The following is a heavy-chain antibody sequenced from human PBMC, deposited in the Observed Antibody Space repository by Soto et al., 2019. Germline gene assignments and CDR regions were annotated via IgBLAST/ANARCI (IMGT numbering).Heavy chain of an antibody. D-gene: IGHD5-12*01. CDR1: GFTFSSYS. Sequence: PGGSLRLSCAASGFTFSSYSMNWVRQAPGEGLEWVSSISSSSSYIYYADSVKGRFTISRDNAKNSLYLQMNSLRAEDTAVYYCARGPWLQSSDYWGRGTLFTVSS. J-gene: IGHJ4*02. V-gene: IGHV3-21*01. CDR3: ARGPWLQSSDY. CDR2: ISSSSSYI.